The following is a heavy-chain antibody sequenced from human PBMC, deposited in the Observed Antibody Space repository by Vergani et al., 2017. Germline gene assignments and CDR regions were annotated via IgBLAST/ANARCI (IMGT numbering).Heavy chain of an antibody. D-gene: IGHD2-21*01. CDR3: AGYSGGEGYSGYWYFDR. V-gene: IGHV4-59*01. Sequence: QVQLQESGPGLVKPSQTLSLTCTVSGCSISSYSWSWIRPPPGKGLEWIGYIYYSGSTKYNPSLKSRVTIAGDTATNPFSLKLSSVSAADTAVYYCAGYSGGEGYSGYWYFDRWGRGSMVTLSS. CDR1: GCSISSYS. J-gene: IGHJ2*01. CDR2: IYYSGST.